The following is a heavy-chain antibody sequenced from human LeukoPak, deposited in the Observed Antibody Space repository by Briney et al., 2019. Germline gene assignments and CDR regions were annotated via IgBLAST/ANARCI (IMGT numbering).Heavy chain of an antibody. J-gene: IGHJ4*02. Sequence: ASVKVSCKASGGTFSSYAISWVRPAPAQGLEWMGGIIPIFGAANYAQKSQGRVPLTTNESKSTAYLEPGRLESGDTGVYYCRRAAAGDYHFDYWRQGTLVTVSS. CDR3: RRAAAGDYHFDY. V-gene: IGHV1-69*05. CDR1: GGTFSSYA. D-gene: IGHD6-13*01. CDR2: IIPIFGAA.